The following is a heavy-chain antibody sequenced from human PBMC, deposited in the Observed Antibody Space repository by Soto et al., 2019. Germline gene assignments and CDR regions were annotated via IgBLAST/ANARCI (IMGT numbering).Heavy chain of an antibody. CDR1: GYTFINYG. V-gene: IGHV1-18*01. CDR3: ARDGPHIPAVGDV. D-gene: IGHD6-13*01. J-gene: IGHJ6*02. Sequence: GASGKVCCKASGYTFINYGVSWLRQSPGQGLEWMGWISAYNGDKKYAQNVQGRVTLTTDTSTSTAYMEMRTLRSDDTAAYYCARDGPHIPAVGDVWGQGTTVTVSS. CDR2: ISAYNGDK.